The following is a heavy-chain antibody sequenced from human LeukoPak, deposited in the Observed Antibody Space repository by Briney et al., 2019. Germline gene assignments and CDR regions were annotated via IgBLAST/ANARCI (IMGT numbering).Heavy chain of an antibody. CDR3: ARTELGYCSGGSCYDAFDI. J-gene: IGHJ3*02. CDR1: GGTSSSYA. D-gene: IGHD2-15*01. CDR2: IIPIFGTA. V-gene: IGHV1-69*13. Sequence: SVKVSCKASGGTSSSYAISWVRQAPGQGLEWMGGIIPIFGTANYAQKFQGRVTITADESTSTAYMELSSLRSEDTAVYYCARTELGYCSGGSCYDAFDIWGQGTMVTVSS.